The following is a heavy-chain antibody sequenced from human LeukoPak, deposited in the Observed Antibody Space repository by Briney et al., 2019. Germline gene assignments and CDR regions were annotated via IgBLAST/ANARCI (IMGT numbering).Heavy chain of an antibody. D-gene: IGHD3-10*01. J-gene: IGHJ6*03. CDR3: ARGSSGSGNYYYYYMDV. V-gene: IGHV4-31*03. Sequence: KSSETLSLTCTVSGGSISSGGYCWIWLRHHPGKGREGIVYIDYSGSSYYNPSLKSRVTISVDPSKNQFSLKLSSVTAAEPAVYYCARGSSGSGNYYYYYMDVWGKGTTVTVSS. CDR2: IDYSGSS. CDR1: GGSISSGGYC.